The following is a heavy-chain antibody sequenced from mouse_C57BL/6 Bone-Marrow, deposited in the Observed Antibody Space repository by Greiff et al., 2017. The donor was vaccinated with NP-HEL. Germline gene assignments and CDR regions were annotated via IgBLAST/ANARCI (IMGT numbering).Heavy chain of an antibody. CDR1: GYTFTSYW. J-gene: IGHJ2*01. Sequence: QVQLQQPGAELVMPGASVKLSCKASGYTFTSYWMHWVKQRPGQGLEWIGEIDPSDSYTNYNQKFKGKSTLTVDKSSSTAYMQLSSLTSEDSAVYYCARSPITTVVAPYLDYWGQGTTLTVSS. V-gene: IGHV1-69*01. CDR2: IDPSDSYT. D-gene: IGHD1-1*01. CDR3: ARSPITTVVAPYLDY.